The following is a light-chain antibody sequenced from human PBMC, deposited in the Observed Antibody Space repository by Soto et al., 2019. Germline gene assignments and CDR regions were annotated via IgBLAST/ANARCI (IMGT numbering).Light chain of an antibody. Sequence: EIVLTQSPGTLSLSPGERATLSCRASKSVGSSNLAWYQQKTGQAPRLHISGSSGRATGIPDRFSGSGSGTDFTLTIIRLEPEDFVVYYCQQYGSLSFIFGPGTKVDI. CDR1: KSVGSSN. V-gene: IGKV3-20*01. CDR2: GSS. J-gene: IGKJ3*01. CDR3: QQYGSLSFI.